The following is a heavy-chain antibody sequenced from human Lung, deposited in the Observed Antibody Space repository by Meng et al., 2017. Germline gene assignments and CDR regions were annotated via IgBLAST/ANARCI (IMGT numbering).Heavy chain of an antibody. J-gene: IGHJ4*02. CDR1: GGSFSDYY. CDR3: ARGPTTMAHDFDY. Sequence: VPPQQLGAGLLKPSEPLPLTCVVSGGSFSDYYWSWIRQPPGKGLEWIGEINHSGSTNYNPSLESRATISVDTSQNNLSLKLSSVTAADSAVYYCARGPTTMAHDFDYWGQGTLVTVSS. V-gene: IGHV4-34*01. CDR2: INHSGST. D-gene: IGHD4-11*01.